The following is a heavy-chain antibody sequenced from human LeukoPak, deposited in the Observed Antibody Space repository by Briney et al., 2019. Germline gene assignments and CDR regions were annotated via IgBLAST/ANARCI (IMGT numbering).Heavy chain of an antibody. CDR3: ARGVAASGLGY. CDR1: GDSVSSNSAA. CDR2: TYYRSKWYF. V-gene: IGHV6-1*01. Sequence: SQTHSLTCAISGDSVSSNSAAWNWIRLSPSRGLEWLGRTYYRSKWYFEYALSVNGRITITPDTSKNHFSLQLNSVSPGDTAVYYCARGVAASGLGYWGQGTLVTVSS. D-gene: IGHD2-15*01. J-gene: IGHJ4*02.